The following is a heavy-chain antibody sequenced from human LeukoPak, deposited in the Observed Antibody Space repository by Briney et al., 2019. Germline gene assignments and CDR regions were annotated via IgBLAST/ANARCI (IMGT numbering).Heavy chain of an antibody. CDR2: IKQDGSEK. J-gene: IGHJ4*02. V-gene: IGHV3-7*01. Sequence: GGSLRLSCAASGFTFSSYWMSWVRQAPGKGVEWVANIKQDGSEKYYVDSVKGRFTISRDNAKNSLYLQMNSLRAEDTAVYYCARDLRNRLFDYWGQGTLVTVSS. D-gene: IGHD1/OR15-1a*01. CDR3: ARDLRNRLFDY. CDR1: GFTFSSYW.